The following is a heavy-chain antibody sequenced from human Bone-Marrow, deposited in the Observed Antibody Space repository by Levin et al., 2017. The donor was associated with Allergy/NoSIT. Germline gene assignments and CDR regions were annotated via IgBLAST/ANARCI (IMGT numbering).Heavy chain of an antibody. CDR1: GGSISSYY. V-gene: IGHV4-59*01. D-gene: IGHD2-2*01. J-gene: IGHJ6*03. Sequence: SETLSLTCTVSGGSISSYYWSWIRQPPGKGLEWIGYIYYSGSTNYNPSLKSRVTISVDTSKNQFSLKLSSVTAADTAVYYCARDREDIVVVPAAMTRYYYYYYMDVWGKGTTVTVSS. CDR2: IYYSGST. CDR3: ARDREDIVVVPAAMTRYYYYYYMDV.